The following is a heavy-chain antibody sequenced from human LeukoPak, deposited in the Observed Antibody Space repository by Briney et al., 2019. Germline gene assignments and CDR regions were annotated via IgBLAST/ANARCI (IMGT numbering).Heavy chain of an antibody. CDR1: GFTLSNYW. Sequence: GGSLRLSCAASGFTLSNYWMIWVRPAPGKGLEWVANIKQDGSEKYYVDSVRGRFTISRDNDKNSLYLQMNSLRAEDTAVYYCARVGMGYYDYVWGSYRSEKYFDYWGQGTLVTVSS. CDR3: ARVGMGYYDYVWGSYRSEKYFDY. D-gene: IGHD3-16*02. V-gene: IGHV3-7*01. J-gene: IGHJ4*02. CDR2: IKQDGSEK.